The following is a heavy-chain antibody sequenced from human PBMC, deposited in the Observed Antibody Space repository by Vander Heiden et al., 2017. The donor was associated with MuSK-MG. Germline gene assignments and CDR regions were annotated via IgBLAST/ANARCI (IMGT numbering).Heavy chain of an antibody. D-gene: IGHD5-12*01. CDR3: AKDGVATRTYFDY. CDR2: ISGSGGST. CDR1: GLTFSSYA. Sequence: EVQLLASGGGLVQPGGSLTLSCAASGLTFSSYATSWVRQAPGKGMEWVSAISGSGGSTYYADSVKGRFTISRDNAKNTLYLQMNSLRAEDTAVYYCAKDGVATRTYFDYWGQGTLVTVSS. J-gene: IGHJ4*02. V-gene: IGHV3-23*01.